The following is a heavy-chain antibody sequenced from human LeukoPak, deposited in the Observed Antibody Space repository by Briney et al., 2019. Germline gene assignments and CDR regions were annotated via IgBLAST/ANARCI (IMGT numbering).Heavy chain of an antibody. CDR2: ISAYNGNT. J-gene: IGHJ6*03. V-gene: IGHV1-18*01. CDR3: ARVYDFWSGFGYYYYMDV. Sequence: ASVKVSCKASGYTFTSYGISWVRQAPGQGLEWMGWISAYNGNTNYAQKLQGRVTMTTDKSTSTAYMELRSLRSDDTAVYYCARVYDFWSGFGYYYYMDVWGKGTTVTVSS. D-gene: IGHD3-3*01. CDR1: GYTFTSYG.